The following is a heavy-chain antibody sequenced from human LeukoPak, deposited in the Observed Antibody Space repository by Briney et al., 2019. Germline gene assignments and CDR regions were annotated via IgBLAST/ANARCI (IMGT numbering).Heavy chain of an antibody. CDR2: IDAAGTTT. V-gene: IGHV3-74*01. Sequence: GGSLRLSCAASGFTFSSFWMRWVRQPPAKGLGGVTPIDAAGTTTTSAAYVKGRFTSSRDNASNTVYLQTHSLRAEDTAVYYCATLNSFGHDYWGQGILVTVSS. D-gene: IGHD5-18*01. J-gene: IGHJ4*02. CDR1: GFTFSSFW. CDR3: ATLNSFGHDY.